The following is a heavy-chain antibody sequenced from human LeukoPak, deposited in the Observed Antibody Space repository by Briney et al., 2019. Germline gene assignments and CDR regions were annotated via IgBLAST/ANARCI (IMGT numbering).Heavy chain of an antibody. D-gene: IGHD1-14*01. CDR3: AKVWESGDY. CDR1: GGSISSYY. V-gene: IGHV3-23*01. Sequence: ETLSLTCTVSGGSISSYYWNWIRQPPGKGLEWVSAISGSGGSTYYADSVKGRFTISRDNSKNTLYLQMNSLRAEDTAVYYCAKVWESGDYWGQGTLVTVSS. CDR2: ISGSGGST. J-gene: IGHJ4*02.